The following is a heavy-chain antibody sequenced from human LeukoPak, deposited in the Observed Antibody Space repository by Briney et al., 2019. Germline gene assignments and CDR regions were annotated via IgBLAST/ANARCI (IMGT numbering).Heavy chain of an antibody. CDR2: IYHSGST. J-gene: IGHJ3*02. Sequence: GSLRLSCTASGFTFSSSGMNWVRQPPGKGLEWIGEIYHSGSTNYNPSLKSRVTISVDKSKNQFSLKLSSVTAADTAVYYCARYGSIAVAGTSGTDAFDIWGQGTMVTVSS. CDR1: GFTFSSSGM. D-gene: IGHD6-19*01. CDR3: ARYGSIAVAGTSGTDAFDI. V-gene: IGHV4-4*02.